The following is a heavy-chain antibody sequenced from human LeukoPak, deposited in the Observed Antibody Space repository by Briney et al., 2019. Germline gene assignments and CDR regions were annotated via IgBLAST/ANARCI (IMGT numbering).Heavy chain of an antibody. Sequence: GGSLRLSCAASGYTFSDYYMSWIRQAPGKGLEWVSTIKGTGLTTYYADSVKGRFTISRDNAKNSLFLQMSSLRADDTAIYYCARAGELRYMDVWGKGTAVTVSS. J-gene: IGHJ6*03. CDR1: GYTFSDYY. V-gene: IGHV3-11*04. D-gene: IGHD3-16*01. CDR3: ARAGELRYMDV. CDR2: IKGTGLTT.